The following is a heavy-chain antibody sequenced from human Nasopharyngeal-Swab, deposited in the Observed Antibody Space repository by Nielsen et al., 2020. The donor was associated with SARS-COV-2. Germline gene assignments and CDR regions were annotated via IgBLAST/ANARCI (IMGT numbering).Heavy chain of an antibody. CDR3: AKGAGRNDFWSGYHYWYFDL. D-gene: IGHD3-3*01. CDR1: GFTFSNYG. J-gene: IGHJ2*01. Sequence: GGSLRLSCAASGFTFSNYGMHWVRQAPGKGLEWVAFIRYDGSNKYYADSVKGRFTISRDNSKNTLYLQLNSLRPEDTAVYYCAKGAGRNDFWSGYHYWYFDLWGRGTLVTVS. CDR2: IRYDGSNK. V-gene: IGHV3-30*02.